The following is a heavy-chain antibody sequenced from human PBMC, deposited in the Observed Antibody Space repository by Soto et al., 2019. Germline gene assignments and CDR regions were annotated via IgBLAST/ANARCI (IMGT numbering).Heavy chain of an antibody. V-gene: IGHV1-69*08. CDR1: GGTFSSYT. D-gene: IGHD3-16*01. Sequence: QVQLVQSGAEVKKPGSSVKVSCKASGGTFSSYTISWVRQAPGQGLEWMGRIIPTLGIANYAQKFQGRVTITTDKTTSTAYMELRSLRSEDTAVYYCAGDARSSFGWFEPWGQGTLVTVSS. J-gene: IGHJ5*02. CDR3: AGDARSSFGWFEP. CDR2: IIPTLGIA.